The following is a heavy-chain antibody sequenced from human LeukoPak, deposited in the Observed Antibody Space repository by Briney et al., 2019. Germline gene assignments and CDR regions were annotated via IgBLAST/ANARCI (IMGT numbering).Heavy chain of an antibody. CDR1: GFTFEDYG. CDR2: IWYDGSNK. J-gene: IGHJ4*02. V-gene: IGHV3-33*08. Sequence: GGSLRLSCAASGFTFEDYGMSWVRHAPGKGLEWVAVIWYDGSNKYYADSVKGRFTISRDNSKNTLYLQMNSLRAEDTAVYYCARDRGYFDYWGQGTLVTVSS. CDR3: ARDRGYFDY. D-gene: IGHD3-10*01.